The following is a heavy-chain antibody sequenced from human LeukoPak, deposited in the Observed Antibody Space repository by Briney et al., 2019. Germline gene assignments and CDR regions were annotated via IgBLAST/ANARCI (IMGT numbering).Heavy chain of an antibody. CDR3: ARGARSIAARAAGYYYYMDV. D-gene: IGHD6-6*01. CDR1: GGSFSGYY. V-gene: IGHV4-34*01. Sequence: SETLSLTCAVYGGSFSGYYWSWIRQPPGKGLEWIGEINHSGSTNYNPSPKSRVTISVDTSKNQFSLKLSSVTAADTAVYYCARGARSIAARAAGYYYYMDVWGKGTTVTVSS. J-gene: IGHJ6*03. CDR2: INHSGST.